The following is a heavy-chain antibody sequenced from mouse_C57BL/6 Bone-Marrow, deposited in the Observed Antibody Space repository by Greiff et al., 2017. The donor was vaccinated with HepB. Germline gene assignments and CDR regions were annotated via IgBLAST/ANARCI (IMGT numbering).Heavy chain of an antibody. J-gene: IGHJ3*01. CDR2: INPGSGGT. Sequence: QVQLKQSGAELVRPGTSVKVSCKASGYAFTNYLIEWVKQRPGQGLEWIGVINPGSGGTNYNEKFKGKATLTADKSSSTAYMQLSSLTSEDSAVYFCARDGYGFAYWGQGTLVTVSA. CDR3: ARDGYGFAY. CDR1: GYAFTNYL. V-gene: IGHV1-54*01. D-gene: IGHD2-2*01.